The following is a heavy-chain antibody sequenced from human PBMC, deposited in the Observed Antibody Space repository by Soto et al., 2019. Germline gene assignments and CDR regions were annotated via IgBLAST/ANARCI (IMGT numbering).Heavy chain of an antibody. CDR1: GGSMTNYY. D-gene: IGHD5-18*01. CDR3: ARGRESLAVVFDL. V-gene: IGHV4-59*01. CDR2: IYYIGST. J-gene: IGHJ4*02. Sequence: SETLSLTCTVSGGSMTNYYWSWIRQPPGKGLEWIGYIYYIGSTRYNPSLKSRVTISVDTSKNQFSLKLNSVTAADTAVYYCARGRESLAVVFDLWGQGTLVTVSS.